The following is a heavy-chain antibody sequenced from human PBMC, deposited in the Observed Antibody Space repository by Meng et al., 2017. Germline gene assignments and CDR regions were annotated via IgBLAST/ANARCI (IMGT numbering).Heavy chain of an antibody. CDR1: GFTFDDYC. V-gene: IGHV3-20*04. CDR2: INWNGGST. Sequence: GESLKISCAASGFTFDDYCMSWVRQAPGKGLEWVSGINWNGGSTGYADSVKGRFTISSDNAKNSLYLQMNSLRAEDTALYYCARGVGDIVVVVAATKPDYYFDYWGQGTLVTVSS. D-gene: IGHD2-15*01. J-gene: IGHJ4*02. CDR3: ARGVGDIVVVVAATKPDYYFDY.